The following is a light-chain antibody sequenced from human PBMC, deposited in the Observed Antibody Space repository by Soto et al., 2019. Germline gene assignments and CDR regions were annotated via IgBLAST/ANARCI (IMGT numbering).Light chain of an antibody. CDR2: GAS. Sequence: EIVMTQSPATLSLSPGERATLSCMASQSLTTDLAWYQQKPGQPPRLLIYGASSRDTDFPARFSGSGSGTEFTLTIYSLQSEDSAVYYCQQYTNWPRTFGQGTKVDIK. CDR3: QQYTNWPRT. J-gene: IGKJ1*01. V-gene: IGKV3-15*01. CDR1: QSLTTD.